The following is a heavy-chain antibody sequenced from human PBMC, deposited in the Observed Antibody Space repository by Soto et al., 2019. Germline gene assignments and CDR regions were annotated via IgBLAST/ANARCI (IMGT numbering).Heavy chain of an antibody. CDR2: ISAYNGNT. CDR1: GSPFPAYG. V-gene: IGHV1-18*01. Sequence: QVQLVQSGVGVKNPGAPGRVSSKPLGSPFPAYGSSWGRRPPGKGLRWMGWISAYNGNTNYAQKLQGRVTMTTDTSTSTAYMELRSLRSDDTAVYYCARVGLWEQQLLGGWFDPWGQGTLVTVSS. D-gene: IGHD6-13*01. CDR3: ARVGLWEQQLLGGWFDP. J-gene: IGHJ5*02.